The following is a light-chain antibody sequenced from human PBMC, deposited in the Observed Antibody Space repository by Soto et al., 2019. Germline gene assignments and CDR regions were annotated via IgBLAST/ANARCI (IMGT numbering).Light chain of an antibody. CDR1: QSISSY. J-gene: IGKJ1*01. Sequence: DIQMTQSPSSLSASVGDRVTITCRASQSISSYLNWYQQKPGKAPKLLIYAASSLQSGVPSRCSGSGSGTDFTLTISSLQPEDFATYYCQQSYSTTWTFGQGTKVEIK. CDR2: AAS. V-gene: IGKV1-39*01. CDR3: QQSYSTTWT.